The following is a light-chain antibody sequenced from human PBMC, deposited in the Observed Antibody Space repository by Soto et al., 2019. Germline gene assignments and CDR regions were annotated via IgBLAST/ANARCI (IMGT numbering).Light chain of an antibody. Sequence: QSALTQPASVSGSPGQSITISCTGISSDVGGYNYVSWYQQHPGKAPRLMIYEVSNRPSGVSNRFSGSKSGNTASLTISGLQAEDEADYYCMSYGSSTTLFVFGTGTKVTVL. CDR3: MSYGSSTTLFV. V-gene: IGLV2-14*01. CDR1: SSDVGGYNY. J-gene: IGLJ1*01. CDR2: EVS.